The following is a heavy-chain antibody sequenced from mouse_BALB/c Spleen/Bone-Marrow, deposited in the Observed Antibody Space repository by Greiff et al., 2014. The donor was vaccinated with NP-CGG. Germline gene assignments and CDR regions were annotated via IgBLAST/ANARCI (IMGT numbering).Heavy chain of an antibody. Sequence: VHLVESGPGLVAPSQGLSITCTISGFSLTNYGVHWVRQPPGKGLEWLVVIWSDGSTTYNSALKSRLSISKDNSKSQVFLKMNSLQTDDTAMYYCARHRYYAMDYWGQGTSVTVSS. V-gene: IGHV2-6-1*01. CDR2: IWSDGST. J-gene: IGHJ4*01. CDR1: GFSLTNYG. CDR3: ARHRYYAMDY.